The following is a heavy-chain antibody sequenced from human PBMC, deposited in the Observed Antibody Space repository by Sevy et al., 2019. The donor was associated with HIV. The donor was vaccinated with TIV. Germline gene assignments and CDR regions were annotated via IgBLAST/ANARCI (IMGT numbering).Heavy chain of an antibody. V-gene: IGHV3-7*01. D-gene: IGHD2-15*01. CDR1: GFTFSSYW. CDR2: IKQDGSEK. CDR3: ARDGVGGYCSGGSCYSGYYYYGMDV. J-gene: IGHJ6*02. Sequence: GESLKISCAASGFTFSSYWMSWVRQAPGKGLEWVANIKQDGSEKYYVDSVKGRFTISRDNAKNSLYLQMNSLRAEDTAVYYCARDGVGGYCSGGSCYSGYYYYGMDVWGQGTTVTVSS.